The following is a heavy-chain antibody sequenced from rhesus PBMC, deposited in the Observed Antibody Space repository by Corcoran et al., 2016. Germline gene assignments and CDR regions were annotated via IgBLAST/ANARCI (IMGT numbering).Heavy chain of an antibody. CDR1: GYTFTDHY. D-gene: IGHD3-34*01. Sequence: QVQLVQSGAEVKKPGSSVKVSCKASGYTFTDHYIHWVRQTPGQGLEWMEESNTKTGGTHYAQKFQGRVTVTRDTSTSTAYMELSSLTSEDTAVYYCERELGWGYYDFWGQGVLITVSS. CDR2: SNTKTGGT. V-gene: IGHV1-138*01. CDR3: ERELGWGYYDF. J-gene: IGHJ4*01.